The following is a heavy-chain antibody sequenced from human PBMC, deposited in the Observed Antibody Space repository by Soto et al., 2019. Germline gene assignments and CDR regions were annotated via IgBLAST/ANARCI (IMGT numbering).Heavy chain of an antibody. CDR2: ISGSGGST. V-gene: IGHV3-23*01. CDR1: GFTFSSYA. Sequence: GSLRLSCAASGFTFSSYAMSWVRQAPGKGLEWVSAISGSGGSTYYADSVKGRFTISRDNSKNTLYLQMNSLRAEDTAVYYCANPRGNSLTPYGMDVWGQGTTVTVSS. J-gene: IGHJ6*02. D-gene: IGHD2-21*02. CDR3: ANPRGNSLTPYGMDV.